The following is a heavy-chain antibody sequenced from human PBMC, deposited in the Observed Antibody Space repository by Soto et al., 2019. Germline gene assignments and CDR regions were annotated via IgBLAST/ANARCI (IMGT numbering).Heavy chain of an antibody. D-gene: IGHD3-9*01. CDR3: VGATGYWGLSDY. V-gene: IGHV3-33*08. Sequence: QVQLVESGGGVIQPGKSLRLSCSACGFAFSTYGMHWVRQAPGKGLEWVAVIWADGSRQFYGDSVKGRFTISRDNSKNTLYLQMNSLRVDDTAVYCCVGATGYWGLSDYWGQGTLVTVSS. CDR1: GFAFSTYG. J-gene: IGHJ4*02. CDR2: IWADGSRQ.